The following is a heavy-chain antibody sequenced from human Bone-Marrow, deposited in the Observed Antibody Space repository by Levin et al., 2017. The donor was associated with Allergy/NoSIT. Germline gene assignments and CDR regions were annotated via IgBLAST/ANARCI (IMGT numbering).Heavy chain of an antibody. V-gene: IGHV3-21*01. CDR1: GFPFSTYG. D-gene: IGHD6-13*01. J-gene: IGHJ6*02. Sequence: GGSLRLSCATSGFPFSTYGMAWVRQAPGKGLEWVASITTTGNYIHYADSVKGRFTISRDNANNSLSLQMNRLRGEDTALYYCARAAGAAGRGGMDVWGQGATVTVSS. CDR3: ARAAGAAGRGGMDV. CDR2: ITTTGNYI.